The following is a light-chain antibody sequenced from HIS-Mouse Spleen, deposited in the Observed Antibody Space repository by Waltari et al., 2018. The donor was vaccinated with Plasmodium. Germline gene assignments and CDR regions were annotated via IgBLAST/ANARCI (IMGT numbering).Light chain of an antibody. CDR2: AAY. Sequence: AIRMTQSPSSFSASTGDRVTITCRASQGISSYLAWYQQKPGKAPKLLIYAAYTLQSGVPSRFRGSGSVTDFTLTISCLQSEDFATYYCQQYYSYLLTFGGGTKVEIK. CDR3: QQYYSYLLT. CDR1: QGISSY. J-gene: IGKJ4*01. V-gene: IGKV1-8*01.